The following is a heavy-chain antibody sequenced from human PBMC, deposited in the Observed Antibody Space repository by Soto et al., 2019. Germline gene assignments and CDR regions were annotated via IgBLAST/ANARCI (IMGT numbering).Heavy chain of an antibody. J-gene: IGHJ6*02. V-gene: IGHV1-2*02. CDR1: GYPFTGCY. D-gene: IGHD2-15*01. Sequence: ASVKVSCKASGYPFTGCYMHWVRQAPGQGLEWMGWINPNSGGTNYAQKFQGRVTMTRDTSISTAYMELSRLRSDDTAVYYCARPPGYCSGGSSPTATYYCMDVWGQGTTFTVSS. CDR2: INPNSGGT. CDR3: ARPPGYCSGGSSPTATYYCMDV.